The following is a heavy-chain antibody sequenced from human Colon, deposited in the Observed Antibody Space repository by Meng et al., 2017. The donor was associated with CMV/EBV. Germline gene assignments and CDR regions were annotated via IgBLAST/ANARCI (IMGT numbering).Heavy chain of an antibody. Sequence: GSLRLSCTVSGASVTTNNYYWNWIQQSPGKGLEWIGFIHHSGSTLRNPPLDSRVTMSVDTSKNQISLTLRSVTAADTAVYYCARAQSLVLRFLEWLSPYFDYWGQGTLVTVSS. J-gene: IGHJ4*02. CDR2: IHHSGST. V-gene: IGHV4-61*01. CDR3: ARAQSLVLRFLEWLSPYFDY. CDR1: GASVTTNNYY. D-gene: IGHD3-3*01.